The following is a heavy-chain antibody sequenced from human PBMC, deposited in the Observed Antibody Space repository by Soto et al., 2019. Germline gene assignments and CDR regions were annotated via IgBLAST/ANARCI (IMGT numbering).Heavy chain of an antibody. CDR2: IRSKGHNYAT. CDR3: TRDLFSYDYSGILWFDP. CDR1: GFAFSGSA. Sequence: PGGPLRLSCAASGFAFSGSAMYWVRQASGKGPEWVGRIRSKGHNYATEYAASVKGRFTISRDDSKNTAYLQMNSLQTEDTAVYYCTRDLFSYDYSGILWFDPWGQGTLVTVSS. J-gene: IGHJ5*02. V-gene: IGHV3-73*01. D-gene: IGHD3-16*01.